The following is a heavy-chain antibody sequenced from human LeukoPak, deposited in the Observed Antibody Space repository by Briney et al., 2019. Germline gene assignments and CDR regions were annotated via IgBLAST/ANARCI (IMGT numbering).Heavy chain of an antibody. V-gene: IGHV3-7*01. CDR1: GFTFSSYW. D-gene: IGHD2-8*01. J-gene: IGHJ4*02. CDR2: IKQDGSEK. CDR3: ARGRYCTNGVCYGY. Sequence: GGSLRLSCAASGFTFSSYWMSWVRQAPGKGLEWVANIKQDGSEKYYVDSVKGRFTISRDNAKNSLYLQMNSLRAEDTAVYYCARGRYCTNGVCYGYWGQGTLVTVSS.